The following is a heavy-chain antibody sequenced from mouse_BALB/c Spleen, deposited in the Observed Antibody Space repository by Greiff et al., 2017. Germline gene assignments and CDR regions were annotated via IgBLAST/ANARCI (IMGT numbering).Heavy chain of an antibody. CDR2: ILPGSGST. Sequence: VHLVESGAELMKPGASVKISCKATGYTFSSYWIEWVKQRPGHGLEWIGEILPGSGSTNYNEKFKGKATFTADTSSNTAYMQLSSLTSEDSAVYYCARRGLLRDYWGQGTSVTVSS. J-gene: IGHJ4*01. D-gene: IGHD1-1*01. CDR3: ARRGLLRDY. V-gene: IGHV1-9*01. CDR1: GYTFSSYW.